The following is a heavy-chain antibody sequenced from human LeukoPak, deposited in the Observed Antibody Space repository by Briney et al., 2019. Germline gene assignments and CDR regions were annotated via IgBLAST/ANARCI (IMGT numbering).Heavy chain of an antibody. D-gene: IGHD6-6*01. J-gene: IGHJ4*02. V-gene: IGHV1-18*01. CDR2: ISAYNGNT. CDR3: ARDLDSSSSGALYY. CDR1: GYTFTSYG. Sequence: ASVKVSCKASGYTFTSYGISWVRQAPGQGLEWMGWISAYNGNTNYAQKLQGRVTMTTDTSTSTAYMELRSLRSDDTAAYYCARDLDSSSSGALYYWGQGTLVTVSS.